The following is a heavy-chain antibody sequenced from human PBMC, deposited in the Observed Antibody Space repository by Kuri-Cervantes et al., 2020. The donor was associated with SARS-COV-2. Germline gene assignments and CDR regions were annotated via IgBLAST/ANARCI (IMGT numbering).Heavy chain of an antibody. Sequence: LSLTCAASGFTFSSYSMNWVRQAPGKGLEWVSYISSSSSTIYYADSVKGRFTISRDNAKNSLYLQMNSLRDEDTAVYYCARGYCSSTSCPPYYYYGMDVWGQGTTVTVSS. CDR1: GFTFSSYS. D-gene: IGHD2-2*01. CDR2: ISSSSSTI. CDR3: ARGYCSSTSCPPYYYYGMDV. V-gene: IGHV3-48*02. J-gene: IGHJ6*02.